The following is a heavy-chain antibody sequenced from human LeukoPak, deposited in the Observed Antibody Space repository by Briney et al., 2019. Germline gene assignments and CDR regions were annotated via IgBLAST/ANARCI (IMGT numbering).Heavy chain of an antibody. Sequence: GGSLRLSCAASGFTFSSYWMSWVRQAPGKGLEWVANIKQDGSEKYSVDSVRGRFTISRDNAKNSLYMQMNSLRAEDTAVYYCARVMSASVWRSYGSYYYYYYMDIWGKGTTVTVSS. D-gene: IGHD3-16*01. CDR3: ARVMSASVWRSYGSYYYYYYMDI. CDR1: GFTFSSYW. V-gene: IGHV3-7*01. CDR2: IKQDGSEK. J-gene: IGHJ6*03.